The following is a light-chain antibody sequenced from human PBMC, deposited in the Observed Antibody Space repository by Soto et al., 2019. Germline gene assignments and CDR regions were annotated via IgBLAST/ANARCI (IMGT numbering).Light chain of an antibody. Sequence: EIVLTQSPDTLSLSPWERATLSCRASQSVSSSYLAWYQQRPGQAPRLLIYGASSRATGIPDRFTGSGSGTDFTLTISRLEPEDFAVYYCQFYGDPPKTFGQGTKVDIK. V-gene: IGKV3-20*01. CDR2: GAS. CDR1: QSVSSSY. CDR3: QFYGDPPKT. J-gene: IGKJ1*01.